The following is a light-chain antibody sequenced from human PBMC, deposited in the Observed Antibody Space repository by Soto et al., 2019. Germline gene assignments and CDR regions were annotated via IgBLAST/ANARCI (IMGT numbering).Light chain of an antibody. Sequence: QSVLTQPRSVSGSPGQSVTISCTGTSSDVGGYNYVSWYQQHPGKAPKVMIYDVSERPSGVPDRFSGSKSGNTASLTISGLQAEDEADYCCSYAGSPRYVLGTGTKVTVL. CDR2: DVS. CDR1: SSDVGGYNY. J-gene: IGLJ1*01. V-gene: IGLV2-11*01. CDR3: CSYAGSPRYV.